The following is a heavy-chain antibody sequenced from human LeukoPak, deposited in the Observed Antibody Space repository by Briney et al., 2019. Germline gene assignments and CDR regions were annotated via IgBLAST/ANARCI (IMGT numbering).Heavy chain of an antibody. J-gene: IGHJ4*02. CDR1: GFTFGSYA. D-gene: IGHD3-22*01. Sequence: PGGSLRLSCAASGFTFGSYAMHWVRQAPGKGLECAAVISYDGSKIYYEDSVKGRFTISRDNSKNTLYLEMNSLRPEDTAVYYCARTSMIAIDNWGQGTLVTVSS. CDR3: ARTSMIAIDN. CDR2: ISYDGSKI. V-gene: IGHV3-30*04.